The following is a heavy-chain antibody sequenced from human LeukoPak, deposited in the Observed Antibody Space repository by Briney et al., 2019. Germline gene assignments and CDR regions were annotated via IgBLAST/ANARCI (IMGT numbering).Heavy chain of an antibody. V-gene: IGHV1-69*05. D-gene: IGHD5-18*01. Sequence: ASVKVSCKASGGTFSSYAISWVRQAPGQGLEWMGGIIPIFGTANYAQKFQGRVTITTDESTSTAYMELSSLRSEGTAVYYCARGEDTAMASIDYWGQGTLVTVSS. CDR2: IIPIFGTA. J-gene: IGHJ4*02. CDR1: GGTFSSYA. CDR3: ARGEDTAMASIDY.